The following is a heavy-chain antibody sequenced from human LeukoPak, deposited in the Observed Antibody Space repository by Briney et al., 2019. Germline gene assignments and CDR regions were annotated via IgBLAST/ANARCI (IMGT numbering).Heavy chain of an antibody. D-gene: IGHD6-19*01. CDR1: GFTVSSNY. V-gene: IGHV3-20*04. Sequence: GGSLRLSCAASGFTVSSNYMSWVRQAPGKGLEWVSGINWNGGSTGYADSVKGRFTISRDNAKNSLYLQMNSLGAEDTALYYCARGQWLNPYYFDYWGQGTLVTVSS. J-gene: IGHJ4*02. CDR3: ARGQWLNPYYFDY. CDR2: INWNGGST.